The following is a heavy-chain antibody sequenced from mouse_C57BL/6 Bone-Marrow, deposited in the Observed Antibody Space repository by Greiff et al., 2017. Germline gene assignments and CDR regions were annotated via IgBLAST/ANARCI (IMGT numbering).Heavy chain of an antibody. Sequence: QVQLLQSGAELARPGASVKLSCKASGYTFTSYGISWVKQRTVQGLEWIGEIYPRSGNTYYNEKFKGKATLTADKSSSTAYMELRSLTSEDSAVYFCARGVYKSNYGWYFDVWGTGTTVTVSS. D-gene: IGHD2-5*01. V-gene: IGHV1-81*01. CDR3: ARGVYKSNYGWYFDV. CDR1: GYTFTSYG. J-gene: IGHJ1*03. CDR2: IYPRSGNT.